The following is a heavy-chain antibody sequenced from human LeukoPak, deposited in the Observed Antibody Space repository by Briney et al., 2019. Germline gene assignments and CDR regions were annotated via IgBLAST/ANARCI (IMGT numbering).Heavy chain of an antibody. CDR2: ISSSGSTI. Sequence: GGSLRLSCAASGFTFSSYEMNWVRQAPGKGLEWVSYISSSGSTIYYADSVKGRFTISRDNAKNSLYLQMNSLRAEDTDVYYCARIGGGGWYVDYWGQGTLVTVSS. CDR1: GFTFSSYE. CDR3: ARIGGGGWYVDY. V-gene: IGHV3-48*03. J-gene: IGHJ4*02. D-gene: IGHD6-19*01.